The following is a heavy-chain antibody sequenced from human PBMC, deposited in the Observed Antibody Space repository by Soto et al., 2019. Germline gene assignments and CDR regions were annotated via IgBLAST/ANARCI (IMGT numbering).Heavy chain of an antibody. CDR3: TRTPYDYIWGSYHYAYFYY. V-gene: IGHV4-31*03. D-gene: IGHD3-16*02. CDR1: GCSISSGGYY. Sequence: PSETLSLTCTVSGCSISSGGYYWSWSRQHPGQGLEWIGYIYYSGSTYYNPSLKSRVTISVDTSKNQFSLKLSSVTAADTAVYYCTRTPYDYIWGSYHYAYFYYWGQGTLVTVSS. J-gene: IGHJ4*02. CDR2: IYYSGST.